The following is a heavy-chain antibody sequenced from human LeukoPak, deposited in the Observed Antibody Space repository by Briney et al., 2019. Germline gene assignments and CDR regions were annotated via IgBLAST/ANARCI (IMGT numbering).Heavy chain of an antibody. CDR2: VNPNSGNT. CDR1: GYTFTSYD. J-gene: IGHJ6*02. V-gene: IGHV1-8*01. D-gene: IGHD2-2*01. CDR3: AREYCSSTSCYIYGMDV. Sequence: ASVKVSCKASGYTFTSYDINWERQATGQGLEWMGWVNPNSGNTGYAQKFQGRVTMTRNTSIRTAYMELSSLRPEDTAMYYCAREYCSSTSCYIYGMDVWGQGTTVTVSS.